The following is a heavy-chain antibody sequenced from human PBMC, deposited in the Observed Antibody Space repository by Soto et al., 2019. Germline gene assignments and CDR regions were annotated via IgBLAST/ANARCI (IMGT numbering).Heavy chain of an antibody. CDR3: VRSVPAATWAYNGMDV. CDR2: IYHSGTF. J-gene: IGHJ6*02. CDR1: GGSVESSSC. D-gene: IGHD2-15*01. Sequence: SETLSLTCAVSGGSVESSSCWSWVRQAPGKGLEWIGEIYHSGTFNYNPSLASRVSVSVDKSTNQFSLNLNSVTAADTAVYYCVRSVPAATWAYNGMDVWGQGTTVTVSS. V-gene: IGHV4-4*02.